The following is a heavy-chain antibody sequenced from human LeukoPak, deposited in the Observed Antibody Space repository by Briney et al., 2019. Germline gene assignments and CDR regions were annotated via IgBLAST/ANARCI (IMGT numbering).Heavy chain of an antibody. CDR3: ARAGVPAASEMDY. J-gene: IGHJ4*02. Sequence: SVKVSCKASGGTFSSYAISWVREAPGQGLEWMGRIIPIFGTANYAQKFQGRVTITTDESTSTAYMELSSPRSEDTAVYYCARAGVPAASEMDYWGQGTLVTVSS. D-gene: IGHD2-2*01. V-gene: IGHV1-69*05. CDR1: GGTFSSYA. CDR2: IIPIFGTA.